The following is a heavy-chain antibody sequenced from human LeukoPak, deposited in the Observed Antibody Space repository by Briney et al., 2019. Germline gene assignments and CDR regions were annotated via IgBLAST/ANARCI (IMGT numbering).Heavy chain of an antibody. CDR2: ISSRSSYI. Sequence: GESLRLSCATSGFTLSGYSMNWVRQAPGKGLGWVSSISSRSSYIYYTDSVKGRFTISRDNAKNSLYLQMNSLRAEDTAVYYCARGGEFSGYEVWGQGTLVTVSS. CDR3: ARGGEFSGYEV. CDR1: GFTLSGYS. D-gene: IGHD5-12*01. V-gene: IGHV3-21*01. J-gene: IGHJ4*02.